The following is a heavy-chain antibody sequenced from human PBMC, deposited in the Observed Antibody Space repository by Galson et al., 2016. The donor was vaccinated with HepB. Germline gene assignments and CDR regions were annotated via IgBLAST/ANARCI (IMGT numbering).Heavy chain of an antibody. J-gene: IGHJ3*02. Sequence: CAISGDSVSGNTSVWNWIRQSPSRGLEWLGRTYYRSKWYNKYAVSVQGRITINPDTSKNQFSLQLNSVTPEDTAVYYCARDRGTWDGSGELIDIWGQGTMVSVSS. CDR3: ARDRGTWDGSGELIDI. CDR2: TYYRSKWYN. V-gene: IGHV6-1*01. D-gene: IGHD3-10*01. CDR1: GDSVSGNTSV.